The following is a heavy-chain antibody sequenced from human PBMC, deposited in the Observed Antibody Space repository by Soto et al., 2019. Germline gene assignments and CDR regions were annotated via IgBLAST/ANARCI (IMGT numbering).Heavy chain of an antibody. J-gene: IGHJ4*02. CDR1: GGTFSSYA. D-gene: IGHD3-16*02. V-gene: IGHV1-69*13. Sequence: ASVKVSCKASGGTFSSYAISWVRQAPGQGLEWMGGIIPIFGTANYAQKFQGRVTITADESTSTAYMELSSLRSEDTAVYYCARSVPVGFVWGSYRYWGQGTLVTVSS. CDR2: IIPIFGTA. CDR3: ARSVPVGFVWGSYRY.